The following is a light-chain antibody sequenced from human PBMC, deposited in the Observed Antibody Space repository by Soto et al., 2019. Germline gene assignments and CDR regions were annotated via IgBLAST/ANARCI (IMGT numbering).Light chain of an antibody. CDR2: GAS. J-gene: IGKJ1*01. Sequence: EIVMTQSPATLSVSPGERATLSCRASQSVSNNLAWYQQKPGQAPRLLIYGASTRVPAIPARFSGSGSGTEFTLTISSLQSEDFAVYHCQQYNNWPGTFGQGTKVEIK. V-gene: IGKV3-15*01. CDR3: QQYNNWPGT. CDR1: QSVSNN.